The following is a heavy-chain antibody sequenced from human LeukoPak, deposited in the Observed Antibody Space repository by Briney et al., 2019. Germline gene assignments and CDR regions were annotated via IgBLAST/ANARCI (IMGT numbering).Heavy chain of an antibody. D-gene: IGHD6-19*01. CDR3: ARAPGSGWSN. CDR1: GYSISSGYC. J-gene: IGHJ4*02. Sequence: PSETLSLTCTASGYSISSGYCWGWIRQPPGEGLEWIASIVHSGNTYYKPSLKSRVTISVDTFKNQFSLRLSSVTAADTALYYCARAPGSGWSNWGQGTLVTVSS. CDR2: IVHSGNT. V-gene: IGHV4-38-2*02.